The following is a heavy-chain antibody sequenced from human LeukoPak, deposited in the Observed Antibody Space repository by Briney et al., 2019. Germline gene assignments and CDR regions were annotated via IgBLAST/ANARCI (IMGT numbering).Heavy chain of an antibody. D-gene: IGHD2-15*01. CDR2: ISYDGSNK. CDR1: GFTFSSYG. Sequence: GGSLRLSCAASGFTFSSYGMHWVRQAPGKGLEWVAVISYDGSNKYYADSVKGRFTISRDNSKNTLYLQMNSLRAEDTAVYYCAKGGASFVFDIRGQGTMVTVSS. V-gene: IGHV3-30*18. J-gene: IGHJ3*02. CDR3: AKGGASFVFDI.